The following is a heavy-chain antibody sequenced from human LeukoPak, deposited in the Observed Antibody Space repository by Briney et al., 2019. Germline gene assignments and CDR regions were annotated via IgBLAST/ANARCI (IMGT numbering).Heavy chain of an antibody. D-gene: IGHD6-13*01. J-gene: IGHJ6*03. V-gene: IGHV3-11*04. CDR2: ISSSGSTI. CDR3: AKGYSSSWYYYYYMDV. CDR1: GFTFSDYY. Sequence: GGSPRLTCAASGFTFSDYYMSWIRQAPERGLEWVSYISSSGSTIYYADSVKGRFTISRDNAKNSLYLQMNSLRAEDTAVYYCAKGYSSSWYYYYYMDVWGKGTTVTVSS.